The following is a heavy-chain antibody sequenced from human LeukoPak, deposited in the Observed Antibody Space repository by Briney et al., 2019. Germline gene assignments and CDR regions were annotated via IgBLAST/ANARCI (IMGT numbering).Heavy chain of an antibody. V-gene: IGHV3-33*08. J-gene: IGHJ4*02. CDR1: GFTFSSYA. D-gene: IGHD5-18*01. CDR3: ARGDTAMVSLFDY. CDR2: IWYDGSNK. Sequence: GGSLRLSCAASGFTFSSYAMSWVRQAPGKGLEWVAVIWYDGSNKYYADSVKGRFTISRDNSKNTLYLQMNSLRAEDTAVYYCARGDTAMVSLFDYWGQGTLVTVSS.